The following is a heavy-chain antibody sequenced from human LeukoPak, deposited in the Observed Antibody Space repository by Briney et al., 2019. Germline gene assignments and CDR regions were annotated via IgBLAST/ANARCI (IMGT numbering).Heavy chain of an antibody. V-gene: IGHV4-59*12. CDR2: IYYSGST. J-gene: IGHJ4*02. Sequence: SETLSLTCTVSGDSISYYYWSWIRQPPGKGLEWIGYIYYSGSTNYNPSLKSRVTMSLDTSKNQFSLKLSSVTAADTAVYYCARAILYYDSSGYIDYWGQGTLVTVSS. CDR3: ARAILYYDSSGYIDY. D-gene: IGHD3-22*01. CDR1: GDSISYYY.